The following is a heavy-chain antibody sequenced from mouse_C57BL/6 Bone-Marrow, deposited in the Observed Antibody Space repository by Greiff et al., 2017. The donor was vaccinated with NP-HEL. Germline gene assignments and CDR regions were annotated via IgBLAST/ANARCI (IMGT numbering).Heavy chain of an antibody. Sequence: EVHLVESGGGLVQPGGSLSLSCAASGFTFTDYYMSWVRQPPGKALEWLGFIRNKANGYTTEYSASVKGRFTISRDNSQSILYLQMNALRAEDSATYYCARSLMTTVVDPFAYWGQGTLVTVSA. J-gene: IGHJ3*01. CDR1: GFTFTDYY. V-gene: IGHV7-3*01. D-gene: IGHD1-1*01. CDR2: IRNKANGYTT. CDR3: ARSLMTTVVDPFAY.